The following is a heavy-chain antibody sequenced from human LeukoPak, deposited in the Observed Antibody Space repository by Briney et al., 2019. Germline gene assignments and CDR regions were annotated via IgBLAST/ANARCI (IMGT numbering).Heavy chain of an antibody. D-gene: IGHD2-2*01. Sequence: PGGSLRLSCAASGFTFSSYWMSWVRQVPGKGLEWVANIKQDGSEKYYVDSVKGRFTISRDNAKNSLYLQMNSLRAEDTAVYYCARDGQYCSSTSCYGSGFDYWGQGTLVTVSS. CDR2: IKQDGSEK. CDR1: GFTFSSYW. V-gene: IGHV3-7*01. J-gene: IGHJ4*02. CDR3: ARDGQYCSSTSCYGSGFDY.